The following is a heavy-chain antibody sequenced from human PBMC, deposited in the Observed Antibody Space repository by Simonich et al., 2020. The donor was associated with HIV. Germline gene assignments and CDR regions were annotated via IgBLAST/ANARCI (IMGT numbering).Heavy chain of an antibody. V-gene: IGHV3-21*01. CDR2: ISSSSSYI. J-gene: IGHJ3*01. Sequence: EVQLVESGGGLVKPGGSLRLSCAASGFTFRTYVMSWVRQAPGRGLEWVSSISSSSSYIYYADSLKGRFTISRDNDKDSLYLQMSSLRAEDTAVYYCARLSFGEPYWGQGTMVTVSS. D-gene: IGHD3-10*01. CDR1: GFTFRTYV. CDR3: ARLSFGEPY.